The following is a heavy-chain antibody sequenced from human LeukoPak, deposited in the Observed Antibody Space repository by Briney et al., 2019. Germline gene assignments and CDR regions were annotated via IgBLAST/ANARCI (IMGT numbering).Heavy chain of an antibody. CDR1: GYTFTSYD. V-gene: IGHV1-8*01. J-gene: IGHJ4*02. D-gene: IGHD6-13*01. CDR3: ARGPPGSSSWYGTYYFDY. Sequence: ASVKVSCKASGYTFTSYDINWVRQATGQGLEWMGWMNPNTGNRGYAQKFQGRVTMTRNTSISTAYMELSSLRSEDTAVCYCARGPPGSSSWYGTYYFDYWGQGTLVTVSS. CDR2: MNPNTGNR.